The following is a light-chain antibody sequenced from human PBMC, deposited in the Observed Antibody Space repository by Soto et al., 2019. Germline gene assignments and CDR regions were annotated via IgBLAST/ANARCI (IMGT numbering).Light chain of an antibody. CDR2: DAS. V-gene: IGKV1-13*02. CDR1: QDISSA. J-gene: IGKJ4*01. Sequence: AIQLTQSPSSLSASIGDRITITCRASQDISSALAWYQQRPGNPPKVLIYDASNLESGVPPRFSGSGSGTDFSLTISRLQPEDFATYYCQQFNGFPPTFGGGTKVDIK. CDR3: QQFNGFPPT.